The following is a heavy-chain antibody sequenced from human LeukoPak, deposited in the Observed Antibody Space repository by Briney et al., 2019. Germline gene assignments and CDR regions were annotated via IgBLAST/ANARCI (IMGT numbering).Heavy chain of an antibody. D-gene: IGHD3-3*01. CDR2: TSSNGEVK. CDR3: AKAHPLYDFWSGYYDY. V-gene: IGHV3-23*01. CDR1: GFILENHA. J-gene: IGHJ4*02. Sequence: PGGSLRLSCVASGFILENHAMSWIRQAPGKGLEWVSGTSSNGEVKYYADSVKGRFTISRDNSKNTLYLQMNSLRAEDTAVYYCAKAHPLYDFWSGYYDYWGQGTLVTVSS.